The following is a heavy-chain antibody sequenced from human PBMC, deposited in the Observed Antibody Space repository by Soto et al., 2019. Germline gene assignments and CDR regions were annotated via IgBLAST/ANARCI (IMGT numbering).Heavy chain of an antibody. Sequence: QVQLVQSGAEVKKPGSSVRVSCTASGDTFSRYTLSWVRQAPGEGLEWMGRVIPTLGMADYPLKLQGRVTITADKSTSTAYMVMSSLRSEDTAIYYWATNYGSGSAPFDFWGQGALRTVSS. CDR2: VIPTLGMA. J-gene: IGHJ4*02. CDR1: GDTFSRYT. CDR3: ATNYGSGSAPFDF. D-gene: IGHD3-10*01. V-gene: IGHV1-69*02.